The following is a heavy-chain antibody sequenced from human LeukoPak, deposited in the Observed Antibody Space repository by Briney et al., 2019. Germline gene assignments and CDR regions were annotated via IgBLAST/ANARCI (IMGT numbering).Heavy chain of an antibody. D-gene: IGHD6-13*01. V-gene: IGHV1-69*13. Sequence: SVTVSFKASGGTFSSYAISWVRQAPGQGLEWMGGIIPIFGTANYAQKFQGRVTITADESTSTAYMELSSLRSEDTAVYYCARDQGSSWYPGRVYYYGMDVWGQGTTVTVSS. J-gene: IGHJ6*02. CDR2: IIPIFGTA. CDR3: ARDQGSSWYPGRVYYYGMDV. CDR1: GGTFSSYA.